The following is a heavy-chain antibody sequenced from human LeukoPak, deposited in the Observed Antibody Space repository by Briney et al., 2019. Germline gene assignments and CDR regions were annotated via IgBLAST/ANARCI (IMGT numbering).Heavy chain of an antibody. V-gene: IGHV1-69*05. Sequence: SVKVSCKASGGTFSSYAISWVRQAPGQGLEWMGRIIPIFGTANYAQKFQGRVTITTDESTSTAYMELGSLRSEDTAVYYCARDHDYGDYVRFDYWGQGTLVTVSS. CDR1: GGTFSSYA. CDR2: IIPIFGTA. CDR3: ARDHDYGDYVRFDY. J-gene: IGHJ4*02. D-gene: IGHD4-17*01.